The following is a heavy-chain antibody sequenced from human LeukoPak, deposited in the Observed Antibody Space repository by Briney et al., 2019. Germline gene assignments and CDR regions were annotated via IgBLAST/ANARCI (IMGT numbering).Heavy chain of an antibody. CDR2: ISGSGGST. D-gene: IGHD1-26*01. J-gene: IGHJ6*02. Sequence: PGGSLRLSCAASGFTFSSYAMSWVRQAPGKGLEWVSAISGSGGSTYYADSVKGRFTISRDNSKNTLYLQMNSLRAEDTAVYYCAKDNKGLVLWEPAFYGMDVWGQGTTVTVSS. CDR3: AKDNKGLVLWEPAFYGMDV. V-gene: IGHV3-23*01. CDR1: GFTFSSYA.